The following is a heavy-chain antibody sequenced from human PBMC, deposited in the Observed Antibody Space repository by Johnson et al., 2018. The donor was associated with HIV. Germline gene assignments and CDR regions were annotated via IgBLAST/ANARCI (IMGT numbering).Heavy chain of an antibody. V-gene: IGHV3-20*04. J-gene: IGHJ3*02. Sequence: EVQLVESGGGVVRPGGSLRLSCAASGFTFYDYGMSWVRRAPGKGLEWVSGINWNGGSTGYADSVKGRFNISRDNAKNSLYVQMNSLSAEDTALYYCSRITYYYGSGSYSGAFDSWGQGTMVTVSS. CDR1: GFTFYDYG. D-gene: IGHD3-10*01. CDR2: INWNGGST. CDR3: SRITYYYGSGSYSGAFDS.